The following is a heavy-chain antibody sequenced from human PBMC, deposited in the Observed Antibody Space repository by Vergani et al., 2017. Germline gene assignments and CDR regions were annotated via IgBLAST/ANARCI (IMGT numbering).Heavy chain of an antibody. Sequence: QVQLQESGPGLVKPPGTLCLTCAVSGYSIGSGFYWAWIRQSPGEGLQWLTSIHNRGKTYHNPSLKSRVSVSLDTSKNRFSLNLTSVTATDTAVYYCARSQGDYWYFDLWGPGSLVTVSS. CDR1: GYSIGSGFY. CDR2: IHNRGKT. CDR3: ARSQGDYWYFDL. V-gene: IGHV4-38-2*01. D-gene: IGHD2-21*01. J-gene: IGHJ2*01.